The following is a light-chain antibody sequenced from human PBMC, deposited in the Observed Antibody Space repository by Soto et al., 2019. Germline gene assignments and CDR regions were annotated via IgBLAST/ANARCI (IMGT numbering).Light chain of an antibody. J-gene: IGKJ4*01. CDR2: GAS. Sequence: EIVMTQSPATLSVSPGERATLSCRASQSVSSNLAWYQQKTGQAPRLLIYGASTRATGIPARFSGSGSGTEFTLTISSLQSEDFALYYCQQYNKFPSLTFGGGTKVEIK. CDR3: QQYNKFPSLT. CDR1: QSVSSN. V-gene: IGKV3-15*01.